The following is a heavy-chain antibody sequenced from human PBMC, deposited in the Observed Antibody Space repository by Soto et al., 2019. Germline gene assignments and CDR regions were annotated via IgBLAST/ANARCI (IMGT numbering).Heavy chain of an antibody. V-gene: IGHV1-2*04. D-gene: IGHD6-19*01. CDR2: INPNSGGT. CDR1: GYTFTGYY. Sequence: ASVNVSCQASGYTFTGYYMHWVRQAPGQGLEWMGWINPNSGGTNYAQKFQGWVTMTRDTSISTAYMELSRLRSDNTAVYYCARGRYSSGWSDAFDIWGQGTMVTVS. J-gene: IGHJ3*02. CDR3: ARGRYSSGWSDAFDI.